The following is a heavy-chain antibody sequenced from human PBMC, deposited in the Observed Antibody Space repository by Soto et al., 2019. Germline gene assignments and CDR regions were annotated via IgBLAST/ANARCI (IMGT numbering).Heavy chain of an antibody. V-gene: IGHV3-48*01. Sequence: EVQLVESGGGLVQPGGSLRLSCAASGFTFSSYSMNWVRQAPGKGLEWVSYISSSSSTIYYADSVKGRFTISRDNAKNSLYLQMNSLRAEDTAVYSCAREADPGCFDYWGQGTLVTVSS. CDR3: AREADPGCFDY. J-gene: IGHJ4*02. CDR1: GFTFSSYS. CDR2: ISSSSSTI.